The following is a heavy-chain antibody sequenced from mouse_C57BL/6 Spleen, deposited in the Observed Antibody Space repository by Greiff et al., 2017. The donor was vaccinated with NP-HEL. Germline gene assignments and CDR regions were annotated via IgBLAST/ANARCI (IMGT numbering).Heavy chain of an antibody. D-gene: IGHD2-3*01. Sequence: QVQLQQSGAELVRPGASVTLSCKASGYTFTDYEMHWVKQTPVHGLEWIGAIDPETGGTAYNQKFKGKAILTADKCSSTAYMELRSLTSEDSAVYYCTRSDGYSLYYLDYWGQGTTLTVSS. V-gene: IGHV1-15*01. J-gene: IGHJ2*01. CDR2: IDPETGGT. CDR1: GYTFTDYE. CDR3: TRSDGYSLYYLDY.